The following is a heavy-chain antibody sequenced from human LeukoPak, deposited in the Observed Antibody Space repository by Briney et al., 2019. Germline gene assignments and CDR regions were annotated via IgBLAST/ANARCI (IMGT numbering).Heavy chain of an antibody. Sequence: GGSLRLSCAASGFTFSSYAMSWVRQAPGKGLEWVSSISSSSSYIYYADSVKGRFTISRDNAKNSLYLQMNSLRVDDTAVYFCAKLQGSVFGVVSDYWGQGTLVTVSS. V-gene: IGHV3-21*04. CDR3: AKLQGSVFGVVSDY. J-gene: IGHJ4*02. CDR2: ISSSSSYI. CDR1: GFTFSSYA. D-gene: IGHD3-3*01.